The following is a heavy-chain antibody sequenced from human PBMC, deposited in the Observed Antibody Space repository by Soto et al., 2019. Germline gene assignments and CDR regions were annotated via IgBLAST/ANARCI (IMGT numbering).Heavy chain of an antibody. V-gene: IGHV3-48*02. Sequence: EVQLVESGGGLVQPGGSLRLSCAASGFTFSSYSMNWVRQAPGKRLEWVSYISSSSSTIYYADSVKGRFTISRDNAKNSLYLQMNSLRDEDTAVYYCAREAYSSGLNWFDPWGQGTLVTVSS. D-gene: IGHD6-19*01. CDR1: GFTFSSYS. CDR2: ISSSSSTI. CDR3: AREAYSSGLNWFDP. J-gene: IGHJ5*02.